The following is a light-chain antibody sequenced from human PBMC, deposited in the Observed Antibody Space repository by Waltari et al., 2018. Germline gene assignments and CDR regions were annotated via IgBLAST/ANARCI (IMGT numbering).Light chain of an antibody. CDR3: QSFDSNLSASV. Sequence: QSVLTQPPSMSGAPGQKVTIPCTGGSSNFGAGYDVHWYQQFPGAPPKLLIFGHPTRASGFPGRFSVSKSGTSASLAIAGLQSEDEAVYYCQSFDSNLSASVFGGGTKLTVL. V-gene: IGLV1-40*01. CDR1: SSNFGAGYD. CDR2: GHP. J-gene: IGLJ3*02.